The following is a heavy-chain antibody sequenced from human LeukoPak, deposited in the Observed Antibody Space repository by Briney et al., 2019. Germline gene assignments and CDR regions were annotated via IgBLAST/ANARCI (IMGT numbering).Heavy chain of an antibody. CDR1: GGTFSSYA. Sequence: SVKVSCKASGGTFSSYAISWVRQAPGQGLEWMGGIIPIFGTANYAQKFQGRVTITADKSTSTAYMELSSLRSEDTAAYYCARDLEDGSGSSVWFDPWGQGTLVTVSS. J-gene: IGHJ5*02. CDR3: ARDLEDGSGSSVWFDP. V-gene: IGHV1-69*06. D-gene: IGHD3-10*01. CDR2: IIPIFGTA.